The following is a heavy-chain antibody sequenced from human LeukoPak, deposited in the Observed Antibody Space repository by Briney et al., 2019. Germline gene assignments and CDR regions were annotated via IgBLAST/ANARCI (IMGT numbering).Heavy chain of an antibody. D-gene: IGHD1-14*01. CDR2: SSGSGGNT. J-gene: IGHJ3*02. CDR1: GFTFSNYR. Sequence: GGSLRLSCAASGFTFSNYRMSWVRQAPGKGLEWVSASSGSGGNTYYADSVKGRFTISRDNSKNTLYLQVNSLRAEDTAVYYCATTGSTISHQYAFEIWGQGTMVTVSS. CDR3: ATTGSTISHQYAFEI. V-gene: IGHV3-23*01.